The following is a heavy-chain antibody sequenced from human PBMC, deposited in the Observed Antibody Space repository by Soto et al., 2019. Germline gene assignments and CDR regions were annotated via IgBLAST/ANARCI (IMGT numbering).Heavy chain of an antibody. CDR3: ARDLKRSSGWYVGYYYYGMDV. V-gene: IGHV6-1*01. Sequence: PSQTLSLTCAISGDSFSSNSAALNWIRQSPSRGLEWLGRTYYRSKWYNDYAVSVKSRITINPDTSKNQFSLQLNSVTPEDTAVYYCARDLKRSSGWYVGYYYYGMDVWGQGTTVTVSS. D-gene: IGHD6-19*01. J-gene: IGHJ6*02. CDR2: TYYRSKWYN. CDR1: GDSFSSNSAA.